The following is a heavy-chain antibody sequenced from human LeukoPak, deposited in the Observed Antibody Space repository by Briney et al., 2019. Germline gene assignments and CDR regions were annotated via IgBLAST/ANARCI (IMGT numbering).Heavy chain of an antibody. Sequence: GESLKISCTGSGYSFTNYWIGWVRQMPGKGLEWMGIIYPGDSNTKYSPSFQGQVTISADKSITTAYLQWSSLKASDTAMYYCARSTMVRGIIGSGGAFDIWGQGTMVTVS. V-gene: IGHV5-51*01. J-gene: IGHJ3*02. CDR1: GYSFTNYW. D-gene: IGHD3-10*01. CDR2: IYPGDSNT. CDR3: ARSTMVRGIIGSGGAFDI.